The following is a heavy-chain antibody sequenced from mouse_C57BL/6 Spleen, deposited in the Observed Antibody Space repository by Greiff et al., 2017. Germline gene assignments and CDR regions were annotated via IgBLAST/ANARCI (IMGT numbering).Heavy chain of an antibody. V-gene: IGHV1-82*01. CDR3: ARSGYYYGSSNYWYFDV. Sequence: QVQLQQSGPELVKPGASVKISCKASGYAFSSSWMNWVKQRPGKGLEWIGRIYPGDGDTNYNGKFKGKATLTADKSSSTAYMQLSSLTSEDSAVXFCARSGYYYGSSNYWYFDVWGTGTTVTVSS. J-gene: IGHJ1*03. CDR2: IYPGDGDT. D-gene: IGHD1-1*01. CDR1: GYAFSSSW.